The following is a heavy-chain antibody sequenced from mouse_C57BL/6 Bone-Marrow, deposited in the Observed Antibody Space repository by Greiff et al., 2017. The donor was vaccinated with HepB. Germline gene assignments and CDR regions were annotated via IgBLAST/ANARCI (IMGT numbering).Heavy chain of an antibody. J-gene: IGHJ2*01. D-gene: IGHD1-1*01. Sequence: QVQLQQPGAELVRPGSSVKLSCKASGYTFTSYWMHWVKQRPIQGLEWIGNIDPSDSETHYNQKFKDKATLTVDKSSSTAYMQLSSLTSEYSAVYYCARWRGYYYGSRYYFDYWGQGTTLTVSS. V-gene: IGHV1-52*01. CDR1: GYTFTSYW. CDR3: ARWRGYYYGSRYYFDY. CDR2: IDPSDSET.